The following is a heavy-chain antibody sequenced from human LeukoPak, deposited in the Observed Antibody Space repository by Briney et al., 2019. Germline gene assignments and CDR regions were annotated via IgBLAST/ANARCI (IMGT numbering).Heavy chain of an antibody. CDR1: GYSSTNYW. V-gene: IGHV5-51*01. D-gene: IGHD3-10*01. CDR3: ARGRGLVRGAYYFDY. Sequence: GESLKISCKGSGYSSTNYWIAWARQMPGKGLEWMGIIYPGDSDSRYSPSFQGQVTISVDKSISTAYLQWSSLKASDTAMYYCARGRGLVRGAYYFDYWGQGTLVTVSS. J-gene: IGHJ4*02. CDR2: IYPGDSDS.